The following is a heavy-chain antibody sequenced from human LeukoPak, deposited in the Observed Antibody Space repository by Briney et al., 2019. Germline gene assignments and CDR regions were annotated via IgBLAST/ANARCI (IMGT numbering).Heavy chain of an antibody. CDR3: ARVNVSAGYCSSTSCYYFDY. CDR2: IYVSGST. V-gene: IGHV4-4*07. Sequence: SETLSLTCTVSDGSIRSYYWNWIRQPAGKGLEWIGRIYVSGSTNYNPSLKSRATMSVDTSKNQFFLKLSSVTAADTAVYYCARVNVSAGYCSSTSCYYFDYWGQGTLVTVSS. J-gene: IGHJ4*02. CDR1: DGSIRSYY. D-gene: IGHD2-2*01.